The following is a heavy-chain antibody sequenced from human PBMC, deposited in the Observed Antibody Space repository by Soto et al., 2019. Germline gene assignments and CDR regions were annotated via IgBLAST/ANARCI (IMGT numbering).Heavy chain of an antibody. J-gene: IGHJ4*02. CDR3: VRDNCCNSEFGY. V-gene: IGHV4-30-4*01. D-gene: IGHD1-1*01. CDR2: VFYNGVT. CDR1: SGSISGNSYY. Sequence: TLSLTCPVSSGSISGNSYYWHWIRQSPGKGLEWIGYVFYNGVTYYNPSFESRLSISVDTSKNQFSLQLKSVTAADTAVYDCVRDNCCNSEFGYWGQGTRGTVS.